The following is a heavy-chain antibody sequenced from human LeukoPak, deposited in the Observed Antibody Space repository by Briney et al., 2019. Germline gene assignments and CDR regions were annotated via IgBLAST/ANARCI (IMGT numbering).Heavy chain of an antibody. CDR1: GYTLTELS. Sequence: GASVKVSSKVSGYTLTELSMHWVRQAPGKGLEWMGGFDPEDGETIYAQKFQGRVTMTEDTSTDTAYMELSSLRSEDTAVYYCAKGAHYDILTVYYPTETDYWGQGTLVTVSS. D-gene: IGHD3-9*01. CDR3: AKGAHYDILTVYYPTETDY. CDR2: FDPEDGET. V-gene: IGHV1-24*01. J-gene: IGHJ4*02.